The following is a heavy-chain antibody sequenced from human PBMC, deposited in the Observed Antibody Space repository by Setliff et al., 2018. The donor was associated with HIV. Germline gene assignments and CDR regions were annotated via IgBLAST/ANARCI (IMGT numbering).Heavy chain of an antibody. D-gene: IGHD6-13*01. CDR2: INHSGRT. Sequence: SETLSLTCAVYGGSFSGYYWSWIRQPPGKGLEWIGEINHSGRTKYSPSLRSRVSISVDTPKTQFSLKLSSVTAADTAVYYCARVSCSSWYSIPQYYYYSMDVWGNGTTVTVSS. CDR3: ARVSCSSWYSIPQYYYYSMDV. V-gene: IGHV4-34*01. J-gene: IGHJ6*03. CDR1: GGSFSGYY.